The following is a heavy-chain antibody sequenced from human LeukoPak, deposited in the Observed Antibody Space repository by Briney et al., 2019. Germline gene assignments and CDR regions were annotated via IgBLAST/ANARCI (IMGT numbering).Heavy chain of an antibody. CDR3: ARVRIYGDYVGGVDYYYYYMDV. V-gene: IGHV3-7*01. Sequence: GGSLRLSCGASGFSFSTYWMSWVRQAPGKGLEWVANIKQDGTEKYYVDSVKGRFTISRDYARKSLYLQLNSLRAEDTAVYYCARVRIYGDYVGGVDYYYYYMDVWGKGTTVTVSS. CDR1: GFSFSTYW. D-gene: IGHD4-17*01. J-gene: IGHJ6*03. CDR2: IKQDGTEK.